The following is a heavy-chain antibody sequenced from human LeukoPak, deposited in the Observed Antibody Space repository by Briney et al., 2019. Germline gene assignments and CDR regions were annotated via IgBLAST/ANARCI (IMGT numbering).Heavy chain of an antibody. J-gene: IGHJ5*02. CDR1: GYTFTSYG. D-gene: IGHD3-10*01. CDR3: ARITMVRGREFDP. V-gene: IGHV1-18*01. Sequence: ASVKVSRKASGYTFTSYGISWVRQAPGQGLEWVGWISAYNGNTNYAQKLQGRVTMTTDTSTSTAYMELRSLRSDDTAVYYCARITMVRGREFDPWGQGTLVTVSS. CDR2: ISAYNGNT.